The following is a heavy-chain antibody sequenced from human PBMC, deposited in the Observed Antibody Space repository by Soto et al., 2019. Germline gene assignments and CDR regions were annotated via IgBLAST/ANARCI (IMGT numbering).Heavy chain of an antibody. J-gene: IGHJ4*02. CDR2: IYYIGST. Sequence: SETLSLTCTVSGCSISSYYWRWIRQPPGKGLEWIGYIYYIGSTNYNPSLKSRVTISVDTSKNQFSLKLSSVIAADTAVYYCARVDIVATGTFDYWGQGTLVTVS. D-gene: IGHD5-12*01. CDR3: ARVDIVATGTFDY. V-gene: IGHV4-59*01. CDR1: GCSISSYY.